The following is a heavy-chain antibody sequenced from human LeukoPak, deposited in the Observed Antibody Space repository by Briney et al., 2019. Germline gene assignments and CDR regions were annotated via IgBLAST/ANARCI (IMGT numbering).Heavy chain of an antibody. D-gene: IGHD1-26*01. CDR3: ARTLKRELRKSWFDP. J-gene: IGHJ5*02. V-gene: IGHV4-59*01. Sequence: KPSETLSLTCTVSGGSISSYYWSWIRQPPGKGLEWMGYIYYSGSTNYNPSLKSRVTISVDTSKNQFSLKLSSVTAADTAVYYCARTLKRELRKSWFDPWGQGTLVTVSS. CDR1: GGSISSYY. CDR2: IYYSGST.